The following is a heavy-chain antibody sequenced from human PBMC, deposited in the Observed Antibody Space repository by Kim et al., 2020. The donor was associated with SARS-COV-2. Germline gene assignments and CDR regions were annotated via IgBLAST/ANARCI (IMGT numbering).Heavy chain of an antibody. Sequence: SETLSLTCSVSGQAITDTSSFWGWVRQAPGAGLEWIASISYQFYTYYNPSPKSRVAVSVDMSTNQFSLRLHSLSASDAAVYFCARHARLLSTFDLWGQGTLVAFSS. V-gene: IGHV4-39*01. CDR2: ISYQFYT. J-gene: IGHJ4*02. CDR3: ARHARLLSTFDL. D-gene: IGHD3-9*01. CDR1: GQAITDTSSF.